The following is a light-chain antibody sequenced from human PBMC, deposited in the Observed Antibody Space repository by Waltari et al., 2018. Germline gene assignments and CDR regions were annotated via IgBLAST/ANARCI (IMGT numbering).Light chain of an antibody. CDR3: SSYTMTSATA. J-gene: IGLJ1*01. CDR1: SGDIGGYNY. Sequence: QSALTQPASVSGSPGQSITLSCTGTSGDIGGYNYVSWYQQYPGKAPKLIIFEVSYRPSGVSHRFSASKSGNTASLTISGLQAEDEAHYYCSSYTMTSATAFGTGTKVTVL. CDR2: EVS. V-gene: IGLV2-14*01.